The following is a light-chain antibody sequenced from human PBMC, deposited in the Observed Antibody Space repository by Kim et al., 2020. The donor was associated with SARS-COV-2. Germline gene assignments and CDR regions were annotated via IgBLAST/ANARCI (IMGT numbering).Light chain of an antibody. V-gene: IGLV3-1*01. J-gene: IGLJ3*02. CDR2: LDI. CDR3: QAWKISAAWV. Sequence: VAPEQKANITRSGDRWGGKCICSWPQRPGQSPVLVISLDIKRPSGVPERFSGSNSGNTATLTISGAQAMDEADYYCQAWKISAAWVFGGGTKVTVL. CDR1: RWGGKC.